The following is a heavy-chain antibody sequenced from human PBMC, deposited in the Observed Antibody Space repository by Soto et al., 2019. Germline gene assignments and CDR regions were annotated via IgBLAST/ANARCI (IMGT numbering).Heavy chain of an antibody. Sequence: GGSLRLSCAASGFTFSSYWMSWVRQAPGKGLEWVANIKQDGSEKYYVDSVKGRFTISRDNAKNSLYLQMNSLRAEDTAVYYCARRLKGIAVASYFDYWGQGTLVTVSS. J-gene: IGHJ4*02. CDR2: IKQDGSEK. D-gene: IGHD6-19*01. V-gene: IGHV3-7*01. CDR3: ARRLKGIAVASYFDY. CDR1: GFTFSSYW.